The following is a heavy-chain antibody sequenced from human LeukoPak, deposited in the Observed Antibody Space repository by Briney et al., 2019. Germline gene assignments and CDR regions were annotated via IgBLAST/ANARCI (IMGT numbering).Heavy chain of an antibody. CDR1: GGSFSGYY. D-gene: IGHD3-22*01. Sequence: SETLSLTCAVYGGSFSGYYWSWIRQPPGKGLEWIGEINHSGSTNYNPSLKSRVTISVDTSKNQFSLKLSSVTAADTAVYYCARRGYYYDSSGYHRSTRVGYFDYWGQGTLVTVSS. CDR2: INHSGST. J-gene: IGHJ4*02. CDR3: ARRGYYYDSSGYHRSTRVGYFDY. V-gene: IGHV4-34*01.